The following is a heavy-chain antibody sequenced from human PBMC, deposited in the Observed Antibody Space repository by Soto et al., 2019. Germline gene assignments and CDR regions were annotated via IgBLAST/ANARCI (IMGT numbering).Heavy chain of an antibody. V-gene: IGHV4-34*01. CDR3: ARGVVVPAATTRYWYFDL. Sequence: SETLSLTCAVYGGSFSGYYWSWIRQPPGKGLEWIGEINHSGGTNYNPSLKSRVTISVDTSKNQFSLKLSSVTAADTAVYYCARGVVVPAATTRYWYFDLWGRGTLVTVSS. CDR1: GGSFSGYY. CDR2: INHSGGT. D-gene: IGHD2-2*01. J-gene: IGHJ2*01.